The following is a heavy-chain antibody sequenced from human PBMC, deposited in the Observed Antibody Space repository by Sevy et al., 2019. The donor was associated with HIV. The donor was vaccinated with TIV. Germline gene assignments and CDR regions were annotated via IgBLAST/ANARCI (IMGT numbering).Heavy chain of an antibody. CDR1: GFTFSDYY. CDR2: INSDGSST. Sequence: GGCLRLSCAASGFTFSDYYMSWIRQAPGKGLEWVSRINSDGSSTNYADSVKGRFTISRDNAKNTLYLQMNSLRAEDTAVYYCAREYSGTYYYFDYWGQGTLVTVSS. CDR3: AREYSGTYYYFDY. D-gene: IGHD1-26*01. J-gene: IGHJ4*02. V-gene: IGHV3-74*01.